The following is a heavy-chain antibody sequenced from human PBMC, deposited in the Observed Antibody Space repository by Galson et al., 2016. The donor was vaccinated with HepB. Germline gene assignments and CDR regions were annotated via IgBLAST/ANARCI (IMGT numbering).Heavy chain of an antibody. D-gene: IGHD4-11*01. V-gene: IGHV3-9*01. CDR1: GFTFDDYA. CDR3: AKATGNYQEHYYYYGMDV. Sequence: SLRLSCAASGFTFDDYAMHWVRQAPGKGLEWVSGISWNSGSIGYADSVKGRFTISRDNAKNSLYLQMNSLRAEDTALYYCAKATGNYQEHYYYYGMDVWGQGTTVTVSS. J-gene: IGHJ6*02. CDR2: ISWNSGSI.